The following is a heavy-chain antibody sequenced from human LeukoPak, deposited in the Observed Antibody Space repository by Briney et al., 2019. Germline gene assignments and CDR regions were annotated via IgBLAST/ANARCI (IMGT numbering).Heavy chain of an antibody. V-gene: IGHV1-2*02. CDR3: ARGKRYFDGGEFDY. J-gene: IGHJ4*02. CDR2: INPNSGGT. CDR1: GYTFTGYY. Sequence: ASVKVSCKASGYTFTGYYMHWVRQAPGQGLEWLGWINPNSGGTNYAQKFQGRITMTRDTSISTAYMELSRLRSDDTAVYYCARGKRYFDGGEFDYWGQGTLVAVSS. D-gene: IGHD3-9*01.